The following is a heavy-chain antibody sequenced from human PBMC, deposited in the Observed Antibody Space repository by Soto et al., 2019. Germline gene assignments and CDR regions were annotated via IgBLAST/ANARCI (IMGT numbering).Heavy chain of an antibody. J-gene: IGHJ5*02. V-gene: IGHV1-69*01. CDR2: IIPLFGTA. CDR1: GETFSTFA. D-gene: IGHD1-1*01. CDR3: ARGSPCSTTTCSLNEVWFDP. Sequence: QVQLLQSGAELKRPGSSVKVSCKASGETFSTFAITWVRQAPGHGPEWMGGIIPLFGTAHYARRFEDRVTMTADESTSMAYMELRSLTSEDTAIYYCARGSPCSTTTCSLNEVWFDPWGQGTLVTVST.